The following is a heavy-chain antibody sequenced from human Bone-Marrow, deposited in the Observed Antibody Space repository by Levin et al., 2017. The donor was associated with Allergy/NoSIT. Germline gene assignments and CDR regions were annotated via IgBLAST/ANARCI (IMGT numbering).Heavy chain of an antibody. D-gene: IGHD3-10*01. CDR3: ARGATLVRGVVEAAGMDV. V-gene: IGHV1-8*02. J-gene: IGHJ6*02. CDR1: GYTFSSFD. Sequence: PGGSLRLSCKASGYTFSSFDINWVRQASGQGLEWMGWMNPNSGNTGYAQIFQGRLTMTRSTSISTFYMELSGLRSDDTAVYYCARGATLVRGVVEAAGMDVWGQGTTVTVSS. CDR2: MNPNSGNT.